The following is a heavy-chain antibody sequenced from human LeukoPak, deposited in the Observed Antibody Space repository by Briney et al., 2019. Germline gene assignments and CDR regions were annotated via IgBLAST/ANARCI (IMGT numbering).Heavy chain of an antibody. CDR1: GFTFSSYA. CDR3: ANTNMVFWSGYSFWFDP. J-gene: IGHJ5*02. CDR2: ISGSGGST. Sequence: PGGSLRLSCAASGFTFSSYAMSWVRQAPGKGLEWVSAISGSGGSTYYADSVKGRFTISRDNSKNTLYLQMNSLRAEHTAVYYCANTNMVFWSGYSFWFDPWGQGTLVTVSS. D-gene: IGHD3-3*01. V-gene: IGHV3-23*01.